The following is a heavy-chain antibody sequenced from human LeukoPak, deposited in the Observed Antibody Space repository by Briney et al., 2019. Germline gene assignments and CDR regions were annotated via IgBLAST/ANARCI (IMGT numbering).Heavy chain of an antibody. CDR3: AKEPEYSRGLDY. J-gene: IGHJ4*02. Sequence: PGGSLRLSCAASGFTVSSNYMSWVRQAPGKGLEWVSVIYGGGSTYYADSVKGRFTISRDSSKNTLYLQMNSLRAEDTAVYYCAKEPEYSRGLDYWSQGTLVTVSS. D-gene: IGHD6-13*01. CDR1: GFTVSSNY. V-gene: IGHV3-53*01. CDR2: IYGGGST.